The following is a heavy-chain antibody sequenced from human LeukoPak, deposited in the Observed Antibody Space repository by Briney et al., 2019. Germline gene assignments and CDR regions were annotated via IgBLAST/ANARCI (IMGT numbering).Heavy chain of an antibody. V-gene: IGHV1-2*02. CDR1: GYTFTVYY. Sequence: GASVTVSFRASGYTFTVYYMHWVRQAPGQGLEWMGWINPNSGGTNYAQKFQGRVTMTRDTSISTAYMELSRLRSDDTAVYYCARDQENWNFDYWGQGTLVTVSS. CDR3: ARDQENWNFDY. J-gene: IGHJ4*02. CDR2: INPNSGGT. D-gene: IGHD1-1*01.